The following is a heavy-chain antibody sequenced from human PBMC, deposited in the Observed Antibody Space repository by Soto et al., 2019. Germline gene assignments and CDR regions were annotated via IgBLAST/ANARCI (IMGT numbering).Heavy chain of an antibody. CDR2: SGASYLST. J-gene: IGHJ4*02. D-gene: IGHD3-9*01. CDR1: GLTFSRAD. CDR3: GTQSLTY. V-gene: IGHV3-23*01. Sequence: EVQLLESGGGLVQPGGSLRLSCVVSGLTFSRADLSCVRRPPGNWLEWVSASGASYLSTHYVDSVKGRFTISRDSSKNTLYLQINSLSADDPAVYYCGTQSLTYWCQGTLVTVSS.